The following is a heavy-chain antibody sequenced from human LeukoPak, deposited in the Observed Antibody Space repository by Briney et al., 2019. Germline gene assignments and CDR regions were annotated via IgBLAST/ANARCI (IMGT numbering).Heavy chain of an antibody. V-gene: IGHV4-4*02. Sequence: NSSETLSLTCAVSGGSISSGNWWSWVRQPPGKGLEWIGEISHSGNTNYNSSLKSRVTISIEESKNQFSLNLNSVTAADTALYYCARRARIVVVTKHFDYWGQGTLVTVSS. CDR3: ARRARIVVVTKHFDY. D-gene: IGHD3-22*01. CDR1: GGSISSGNW. CDR2: ISHSGNT. J-gene: IGHJ4*02.